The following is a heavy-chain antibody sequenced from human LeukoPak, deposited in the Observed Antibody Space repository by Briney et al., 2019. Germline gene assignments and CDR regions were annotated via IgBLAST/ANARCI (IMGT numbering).Heavy chain of an antibody. Sequence: GASVKVSCKASGYTFTGYYIHWVRQAPGQGLEWMGWINTNTGNPTYAQGFTGRFVFSLDTSVSTAYLQISSLKAEDTAVYYCAREVMIGAFDIWGQGTKVTVSS. CDR1: GYTFTGYY. J-gene: IGHJ3*02. D-gene: IGHD3-22*01. V-gene: IGHV7-4-1*02. CDR3: AREVMIGAFDI. CDR2: INTNTGNP.